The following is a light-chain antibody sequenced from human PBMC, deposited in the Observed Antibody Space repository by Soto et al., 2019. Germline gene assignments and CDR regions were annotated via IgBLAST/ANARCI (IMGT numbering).Light chain of an antibody. CDR2: DAS. Sequence: EIVLTQSPATLSLSPGEGATLSCRASQSVSSYFVWYQQKPGQAPRLLIYDASKRATGIPARFSGSGCGTDFTLTISSLDPQDYAVYYCQQRSSRPPLYTFGQGTKVEIK. CDR1: QSVSSY. V-gene: IGKV3-11*01. CDR3: QQRSSRPPLYT. J-gene: IGKJ2*01.